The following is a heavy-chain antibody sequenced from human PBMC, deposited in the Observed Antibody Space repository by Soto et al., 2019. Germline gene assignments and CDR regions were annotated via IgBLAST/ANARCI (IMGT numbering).Heavy chain of an antibody. J-gene: IGHJ5*02. D-gene: IGHD3-10*01. CDR2: ISAYNGNT. Sequence: QVQLVQSGAEVKKPGASVKVSCKASGYTFTSYGISWVRQAPGQGLEWMGWISAYNGNTNYAQKLQGRVTMTTDKSTSTAYMELRSLRSDDTTVYYCARDRSDGSGTVNWFDPWGQGTLVTVSS. V-gene: IGHV1-18*01. CDR1: GYTFTSYG. CDR3: ARDRSDGSGTVNWFDP.